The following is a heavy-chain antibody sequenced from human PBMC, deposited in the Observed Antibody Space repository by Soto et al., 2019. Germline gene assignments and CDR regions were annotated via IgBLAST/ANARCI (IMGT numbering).Heavy chain of an antibody. Sequence: EVQLVVSGGGLVQPGGSLRLSCAASGFTVSSNFMSWVRQAPGKGLEWVSIIYSKGNTYYADSVKGRFTISRDNSKNTLYLQMNSLRVDDTAVYYCASRRNPYGAYDYWGQGTLVTVSS. D-gene: IGHD4-17*01. J-gene: IGHJ4*02. CDR3: ASRRNPYGAYDY. CDR1: GFTVSSNF. CDR2: IYSKGNT. V-gene: IGHV3-66*01.